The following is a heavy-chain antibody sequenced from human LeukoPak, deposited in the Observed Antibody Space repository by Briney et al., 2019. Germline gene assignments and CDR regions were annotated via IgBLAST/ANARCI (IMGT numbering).Heavy chain of an antibody. CDR1: GFTFSSYW. D-gene: IGHD4-23*01. CDR3: ARGRPHGNDY. V-gene: IGHV3-74*01. J-gene: IGHJ4*02. Sequence: GGSLRLSCAASGFTFSSYWMNWVRHAPGKGLVWVSRIASDGSSTTYADSVKGRFSISRDNAKNTLYLQMNSLRVEDTAVYYCARGRPHGNDYWGQGTLVTISS. CDR2: IASDGSST.